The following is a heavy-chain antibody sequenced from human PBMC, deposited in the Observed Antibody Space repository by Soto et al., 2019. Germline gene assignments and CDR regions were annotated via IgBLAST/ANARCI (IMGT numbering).Heavy chain of an antibody. CDR1: GGTFSSYA. D-gene: IGHD3-10*01. CDR2: IIPIFGTA. Sequence: SVKVSSTAPGGTFSSYAISWVRQAPEQRLEWMGGIIPIFGTANYAQKFQGRVTITADESTSTAYMELSSLRSEDTAVYYCARVNYYGSGSYYYFDYWGQGTLVTVSS. V-gene: IGHV1-69*13. J-gene: IGHJ4*02. CDR3: ARVNYYGSGSYYYFDY.